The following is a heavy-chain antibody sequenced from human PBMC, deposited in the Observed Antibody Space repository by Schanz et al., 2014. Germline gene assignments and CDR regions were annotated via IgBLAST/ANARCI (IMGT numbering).Heavy chain of an antibody. J-gene: IGHJ4*02. CDR3: AKEDRNHTSDYVY. D-gene: IGHD3-22*01. CDR1: GFTFTSYS. CDR2: IRYDGSSK. V-gene: IGHV3-30*02. Sequence: QVQLVQSGGGVVQPGGSLRLSCAASGFTFTSYSMHWVRQAPGSGLEWVAFIRYDGSSKYYADSVRGRFTISRDDSKNTLYLQMNSMRTEDTAVYYCAKEDRNHTSDYVYWGQGTLVTVSS.